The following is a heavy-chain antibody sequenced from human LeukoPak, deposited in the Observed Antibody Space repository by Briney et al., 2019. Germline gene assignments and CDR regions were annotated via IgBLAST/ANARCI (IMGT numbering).Heavy chain of an antibody. Sequence: GGTLRLSCVASGFTFRSHGMNWVRQAPGKGLEWVSGIRGDGITTYYADSVKGRFTISRDNSKNTLYLQMNSLGAEDTAVYYCAKAHRGYALEDYWGQGTLVTVSS. J-gene: IGHJ4*02. V-gene: IGHV3-23*01. CDR3: AKAHRGYALEDY. CDR1: GFTFRSHG. CDR2: IRGDGITT. D-gene: IGHD5-12*01.